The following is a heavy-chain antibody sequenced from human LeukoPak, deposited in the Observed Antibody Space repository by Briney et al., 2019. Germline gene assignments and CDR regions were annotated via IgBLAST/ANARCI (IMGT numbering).Heavy chain of an antibody. CDR2: ISGDGGST. CDR1: GFTFDDYA. Sequence: GGSLRLSCAASGFTFDDYAMHWVRQAPGKGLGWVSLISGDGGSTYYADSVKGRFTISRDNSKNSLYLQMNSLRTEDTALYYCAKDMQLEIYDSSGYSGFYFDYWGQGTLVTVSS. D-gene: IGHD3-22*01. J-gene: IGHJ4*02. CDR3: AKDMQLEIYDSSGYSGFYFDY. V-gene: IGHV3-43*02.